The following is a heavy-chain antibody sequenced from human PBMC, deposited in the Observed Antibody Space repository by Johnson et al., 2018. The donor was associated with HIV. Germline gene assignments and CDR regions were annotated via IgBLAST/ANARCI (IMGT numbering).Heavy chain of an antibody. CDR1: GFTFSSYD. D-gene: IGHD5-18*01. CDR3: ARDLDTAMVTCAFYI. CDR2: ISGSCGST. J-gene: IGHJ3*02. Sequence: VQLVESVGGLVQPGGSLRLSCAASGFTFSSYDMHWVRQATGKGLEWVSAISGSCGSTYYADSVKGRFTISRDNSKNTLYLQVNSLRVDDTAVYYCARDLDTAMVTCAFYIWGQGTMVTVSS. V-gene: IGHV3-23*04.